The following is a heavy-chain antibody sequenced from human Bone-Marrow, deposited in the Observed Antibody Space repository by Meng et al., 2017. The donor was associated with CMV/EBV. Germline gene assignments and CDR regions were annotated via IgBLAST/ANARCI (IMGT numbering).Heavy chain of an antibody. J-gene: IGHJ6*02. V-gene: IGHV1-69*05. CDR3: ARGPPHFLEPYYYYGMDV. Sequence: SVKVSCKASGGTFSSYAISWVRQAPGQGLEWMGGIIPIFCTANYAQKFQGRVTITTDESTSTAYMELSSLRSEDTAVYYCARGPPHFLEPYYYYGMDVWGQGTTVTVSS. CDR1: GGTFSSYA. CDR2: IIPIFCTA. D-gene: IGHD3-3*01.